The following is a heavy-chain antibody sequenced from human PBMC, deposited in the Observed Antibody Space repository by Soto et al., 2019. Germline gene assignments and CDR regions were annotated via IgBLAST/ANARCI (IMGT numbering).Heavy chain of an antibody. Sequence: QVQVVQSGAEVKKPGSSVKVSCKASGGTFSNYVFNWVRQAPGQGLEWMGGIIPIFSTANYAQKFQGRVTITADKSTSTAYMELSSLRSDDAAVYYWAGRGVRGVRMRNYYAGMDVWGQGATVTVSS. CDR2: IIPIFSTA. J-gene: IGHJ6*02. D-gene: IGHD3-10*01. CDR3: AGRGVRGVRMRNYYAGMDV. V-gene: IGHV1-69*06. CDR1: GGTFSNYV.